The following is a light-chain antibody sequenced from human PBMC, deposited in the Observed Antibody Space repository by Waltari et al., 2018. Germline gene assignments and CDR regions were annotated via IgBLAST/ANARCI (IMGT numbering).Light chain of an antibody. CDR3: QKYNSAPLT. V-gene: IGLV3-1*01. J-gene: IGLJ2*01. CDR1: KLGAKY. CDR2: QNT. Sequence: SYELTQPTSVSVAPGQTASITCSGDKLGAKYACWYQQKPGQSPVLVIHQNTKRPSGIPERFSGSNSGNTATLTISSLQPEDVATYYCQKYNSAPLTFGGGTK.